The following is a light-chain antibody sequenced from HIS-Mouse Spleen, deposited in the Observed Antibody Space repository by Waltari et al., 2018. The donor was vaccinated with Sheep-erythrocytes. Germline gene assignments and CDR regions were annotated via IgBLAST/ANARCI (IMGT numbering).Light chain of an antibody. Sequence: AIQMTQPPSSLSASVGDGVTITCRASQGIRNDLGWYQQKPGKAPKLLIYAASSLQSGVPSRFSGSGSGTDFTLTISSLQPEDFATYYCLQDYNYPYTFGQGTKLEIK. V-gene: IGKV1-6*01. J-gene: IGKJ2*01. CDR3: LQDYNYPYT. CDR2: AAS. CDR1: QGIRND.